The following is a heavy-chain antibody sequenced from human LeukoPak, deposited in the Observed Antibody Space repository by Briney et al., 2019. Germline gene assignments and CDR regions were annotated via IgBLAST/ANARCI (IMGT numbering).Heavy chain of an antibody. J-gene: IGHJ1*01. CDR1: AFTFSSYS. D-gene: IGHD1-1*01. V-gene: IGHV3-21*04. CDR2: ISSSSSYI. Sequence: PGGSLRLSCAASAFTFSSYSMNWVRQAPGKGLEWVSSISSSSSYIYYADSVKGRFTISRDNAKNSLYLQMNSLRAEDTAVYYCARDRTNWYPHWGQGTLVTVSS. CDR3: ARDRTNWYPH.